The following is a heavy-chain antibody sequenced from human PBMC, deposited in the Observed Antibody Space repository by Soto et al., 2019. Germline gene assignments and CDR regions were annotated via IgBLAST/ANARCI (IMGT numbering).Heavy chain of an antibody. D-gene: IGHD5-12*01. J-gene: IGHJ4*02. CDR1: GFTFSSSS. Sequence: EVQLVESGGGLVKTGGSLRLSCAASGFTFSSSSLNWVRQAPGKGLEWVSSISGDSIHIIYADSVKGRFTVSRDDAKNSLYLQMNSLTAEDTAVYYCARFETSKYPSGHEDWGQGPLVAVSS. CDR2: ISGDSIHI. V-gene: IGHV3-21*01. CDR3: ARFETSKYPSGHED.